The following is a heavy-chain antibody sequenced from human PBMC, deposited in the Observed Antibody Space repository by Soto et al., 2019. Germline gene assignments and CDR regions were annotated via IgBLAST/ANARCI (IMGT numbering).Heavy chain of an antibody. V-gene: IGHV3-30-3*01. CDR1: GFTFSSYA. D-gene: IGHD2-21*02. CDR3: ASFDYCGGDCYWDY. Sequence: QVQLVESGGGVVQPGRSLRLSCVASGFTFSSYAMHWVRQAPGKGLEWVAVISYDGSNKYYAGSVKGRFTISRDNSKNTLYLQMNSLRAEDTAVYYCASFDYCGGDCYWDYWGQGTLVTVTS. CDR2: ISYDGSNK. J-gene: IGHJ4*02.